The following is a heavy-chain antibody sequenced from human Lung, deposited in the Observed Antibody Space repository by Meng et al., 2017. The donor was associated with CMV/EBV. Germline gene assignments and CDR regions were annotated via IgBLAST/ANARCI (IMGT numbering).Heavy chain of an antibody. CDR3: VRDGDKWNFDY. Sequence: TWTASGFTLNRYWMDWVRQAPGKGLIWVARIKFDGTYASYADSVRGRFTISRDNAGDRLFLQMNSLRAEDTALYFCVRDGDKWNFDYWGKGTLVTVSS. V-gene: IGHV3-74*01. CDR1: GFTLNRYW. J-gene: IGHJ4*02. CDR2: IKFDGTYA. D-gene: IGHD1-26*01.